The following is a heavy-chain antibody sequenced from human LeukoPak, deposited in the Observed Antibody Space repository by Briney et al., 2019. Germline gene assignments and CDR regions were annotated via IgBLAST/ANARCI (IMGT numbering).Heavy chain of an antibody. J-gene: IGHJ4*02. CDR3: ARDGGYSYGYVKDY. V-gene: IGHV1-69*06. CDR1: GGTFSSYA. D-gene: IGHD5-18*01. CDR2: IIPIFGTA. Sequence: ASVKVSCKASGGTFSSYAISWVRQAPGQGLEWMGRIIPIFGTANYAQKFQGRVTITADNSTSTAYMELSSLRSEDTAVYYCARDGGYSYGYVKDYWGQGTLVTVSS.